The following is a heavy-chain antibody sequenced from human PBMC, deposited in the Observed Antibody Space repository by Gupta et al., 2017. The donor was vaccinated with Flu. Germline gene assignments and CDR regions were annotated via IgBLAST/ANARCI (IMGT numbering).Heavy chain of an antibody. V-gene: IGHV3-49*02. Sequence: WICRAPGKGREWVGFTKNKTKRGTTEYAASVKGRSTISRDDSKSSAYLQMNSLKTEDTAVYYPSLRSDYYYMDVWGKGTTVPVSS. CDR3: SLRSDYYYMDV. D-gene: IGHD3-16*01. J-gene: IGHJ6*03. CDR2: TKNKTKRGTT.